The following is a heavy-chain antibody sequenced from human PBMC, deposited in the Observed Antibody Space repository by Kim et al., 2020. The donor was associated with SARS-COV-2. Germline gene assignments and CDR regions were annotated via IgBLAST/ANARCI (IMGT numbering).Heavy chain of an antibody. J-gene: IGHJ4*02. Sequence: KSYADSVKGRFPIPRDKSKNTLYLKMNSLGAEDTAVYYGARAGDHGGGDYWGQGTLVTVSS. V-gene: IGHV3-30*03. CDR3: ARAGDHGGGDY. D-gene: IGHD3-10*01. CDR2: K.